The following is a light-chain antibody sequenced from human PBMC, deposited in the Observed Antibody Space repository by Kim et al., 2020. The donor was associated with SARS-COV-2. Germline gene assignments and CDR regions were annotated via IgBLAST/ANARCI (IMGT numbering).Light chain of an antibody. CDR3: NSRDSSGNRV. CDR1: SLRSYY. Sequence: SSELTQDTAVSVALGQTVRITCQGDSLRSYYASWYQQKPGQAPVLVIYGKNNRPSGIPDRFSGSSSGNTASLTITGAQAEDEADYYCNSRDSSGNRVFGG. V-gene: IGLV3-19*01. J-gene: IGLJ3*02. CDR2: GKN.